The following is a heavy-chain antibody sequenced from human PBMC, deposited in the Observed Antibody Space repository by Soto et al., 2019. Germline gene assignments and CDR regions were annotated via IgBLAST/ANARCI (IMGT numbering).Heavy chain of an antibody. V-gene: IGHV1-3*01. D-gene: IGHD3-22*01. CDR2: INAGNGNT. CDR1: GYTFTSYA. J-gene: IGHJ5*02. Sequence: ASVKVSCKASGYTFTSYAMQWVRQAPGQRFEWMGWINAGNGNTKYSQNFQGRVTITRDTSASTVYMELSSLRSEDTAVYYCARGLGARFLLRSKNWFDPWGQGTLVTVSS. CDR3: ARGLGARFLLRSKNWFDP.